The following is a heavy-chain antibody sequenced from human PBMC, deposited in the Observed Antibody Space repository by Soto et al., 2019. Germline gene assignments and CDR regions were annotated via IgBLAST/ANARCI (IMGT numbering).Heavy chain of an antibody. CDR2: IYYSGST. V-gene: IGHV4-59*08. CDR1: GGSISSYY. Sequence: QVQLQESGPGLVKPSETLSLTCTVSGGSISSYYWSWIRQPPGKGLEWIGYIYYSGSTNCNPSLKSRVTISVHTSKNQFSLKLSSVTAADTAVYYCARRYSSSFDYWGQGTLVTVSS. D-gene: IGHD6-13*01. J-gene: IGHJ4*02. CDR3: ARRYSSSFDY.